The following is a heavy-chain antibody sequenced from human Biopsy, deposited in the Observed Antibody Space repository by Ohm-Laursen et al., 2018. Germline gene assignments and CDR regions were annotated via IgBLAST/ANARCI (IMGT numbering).Heavy chain of an antibody. Sequence: ASVKVSCQVSGYTFTSYDITWVRQASGQGPEWIGWLNPVSGNSNFGQKFRGRVTVTSDTSISTAYMELSGLTSDDTATYYCGRAVRNQLLTDPWGQGTLATVTS. V-gene: IGHV1-8*01. D-gene: IGHD1-7*01. CDR3: GRAVRNQLLTDP. CDR1: GYTFTSYD. CDR2: LNPVSGNS. J-gene: IGHJ5*02.